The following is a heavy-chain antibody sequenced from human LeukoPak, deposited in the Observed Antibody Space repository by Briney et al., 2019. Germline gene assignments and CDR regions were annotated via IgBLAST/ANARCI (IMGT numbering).Heavy chain of an antibody. CDR3: ARARYYDSSGYLVY. Sequence: PGGSLRLSCAASGFTFSSYGMHWVRQAPGKGLEWVAVIWYDGSNKYYADSVKGRFTISRDNSKNTLYLQVNSLRAEDTAVYYCARARYYDSSGYLVYWGQGTLVTVSS. D-gene: IGHD3-22*01. J-gene: IGHJ4*02. CDR2: IWYDGSNK. V-gene: IGHV3-33*01. CDR1: GFTFSSYG.